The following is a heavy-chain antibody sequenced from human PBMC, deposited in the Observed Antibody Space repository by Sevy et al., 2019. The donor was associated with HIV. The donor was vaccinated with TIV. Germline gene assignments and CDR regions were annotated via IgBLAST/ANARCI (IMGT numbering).Heavy chain of an antibody. J-gene: IGHJ3*02. V-gene: IGHV3-21*01. CDR2: ISSSSSYI. D-gene: IGHD6-13*01. CDR3: AGDRLNIAAAGPRGAFDI. Sequence: GGSLRLSCAASGFTFNKYSMNWVRQAPGKGLEWVSSISSSSSYIYYADSVKGRFTISRDNAKNSLDLQMNSLRAEDTALVSCAGDRLNIAAAGPRGAFDIWGQGTMVTVSS. CDR1: GFTFNKYS.